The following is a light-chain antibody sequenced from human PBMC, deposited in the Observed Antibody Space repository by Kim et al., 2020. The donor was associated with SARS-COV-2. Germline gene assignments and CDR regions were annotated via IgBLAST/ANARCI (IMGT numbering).Light chain of an antibody. CDR1: QGINNY. J-gene: IGKJ2*01. Sequence: DIQMTQSPSSLSASVGDRITMTCRASQGINNYLAWFQQKPGKDPRSLIYGASNLQSGVPSKFSGSGFGTDFTLTITNLQPEDFATYYCQQYNGYPYTFGQGTKLEI. CDR3: QQYNGYPYT. CDR2: GAS. V-gene: IGKV1-16*02.